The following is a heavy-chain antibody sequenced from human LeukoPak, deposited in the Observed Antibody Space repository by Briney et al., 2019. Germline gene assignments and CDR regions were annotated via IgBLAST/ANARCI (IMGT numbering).Heavy chain of an antibody. Sequence: GGSLRLSCAASGFTLSTYEMTWVRQAPGKGLEWVSFITSSGSPTIYADSVKGRFSISRDTAKNSLYLQMNNLRGEDTAVYYCARDISSSTRAFDIWGQGTMVTVS. CDR3: ARDISSSTRAFDI. CDR1: GFTLSTYE. D-gene: IGHD2-15*01. CDR2: ITSSGSPT. V-gene: IGHV3-48*03. J-gene: IGHJ3*02.